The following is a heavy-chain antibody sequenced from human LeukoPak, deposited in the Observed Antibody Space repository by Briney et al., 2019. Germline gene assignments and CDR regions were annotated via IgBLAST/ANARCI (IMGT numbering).Heavy chain of an antibody. D-gene: IGHD5-18*01. CDR2: INTNTENP. J-gene: IGHJ4*02. CDR3: ARDEVDTALTNYFDY. V-gene: IGHV7-4-1*02. CDR1: GYTFTTYA. Sequence: ASVKVSCKASGYTFTTYAMNWVRQAPGQGLEWMGWINTNTENPTYAQGFTGRFVFSLDTSVSTAYLQISSLKAEDTAVYYCARDEVDTALTNYFDYWGQGTLVTVSS.